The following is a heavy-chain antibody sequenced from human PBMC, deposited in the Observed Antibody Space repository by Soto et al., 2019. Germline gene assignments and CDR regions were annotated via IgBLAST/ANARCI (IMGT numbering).Heavy chain of an antibody. Sequence: GGSLRLSCAASGFTFSSYGMHWVRQAPGKGLEWVAVIWYDGSNKYYADSVKGRFTISRDNSKNTLYLQMNSLRAEDTAVYYCARSYYDFWSGPYYFDYWGQGTLVTVSS. D-gene: IGHD3-3*01. CDR2: IWYDGSNK. CDR3: ARSYYDFWSGPYYFDY. CDR1: GFTFSSYG. V-gene: IGHV3-33*01. J-gene: IGHJ4*02.